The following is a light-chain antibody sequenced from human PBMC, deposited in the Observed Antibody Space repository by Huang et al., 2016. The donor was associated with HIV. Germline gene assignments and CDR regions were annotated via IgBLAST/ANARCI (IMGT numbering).Light chain of an antibody. CDR3: QQYNSWPPNT. Sequence: EIVMTQSPAILSVSPGERATLFCRASQSVSPNLAWYQHKPGQTPRLLIHGASTRATGIPARFSGSGSGTEFTLTISTLQSEDFALYYCQQYNSWPPNTFGQGTKLEIK. J-gene: IGKJ2*01. CDR1: QSVSPN. V-gene: IGKV3-15*01. CDR2: GAS.